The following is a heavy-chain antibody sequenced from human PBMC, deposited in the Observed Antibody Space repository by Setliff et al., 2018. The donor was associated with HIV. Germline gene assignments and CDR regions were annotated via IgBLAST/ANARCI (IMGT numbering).Heavy chain of an antibody. Sequence: ETLSLTCAVYGGSFSGFYWSWVRQAPGKGLEWVSLINWDGGSIFYADSVRGRFTISRDNSKNSLYLQMNSLRTEDTALYYCSKGHPDGDPYYFDYWGQGTLVTVSS. D-gene: IGHD2-21*02. CDR1: GGSFSGFY. J-gene: IGHJ4*02. V-gene: IGHV3-43*01. CDR3: SKGHPDGDPYYFDY. CDR2: INWDGGSI.